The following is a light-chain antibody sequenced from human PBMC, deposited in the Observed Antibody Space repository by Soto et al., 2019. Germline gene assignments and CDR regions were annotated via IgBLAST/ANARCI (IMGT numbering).Light chain of an antibody. V-gene: IGKV3-20*01. Sequence: EVVLTQSPGTLSLSPGERVTILCLASQSVSSTSLAWYQQKPGQTPRLLIYGASSRATGTPDRISGGGSGPYLTLTISRLEPEDFAVYYCQHYVTSSITFGQGTRLEIK. CDR1: QSVSSTS. CDR2: GAS. J-gene: IGKJ5*01. CDR3: QHYVTSSIT.